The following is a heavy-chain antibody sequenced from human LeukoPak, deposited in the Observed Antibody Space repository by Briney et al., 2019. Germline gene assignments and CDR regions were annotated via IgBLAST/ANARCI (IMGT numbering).Heavy chain of an antibody. Sequence: GASVKVSCRASGYTFTSYDINWVRQASGQGLEWMGWMNPNSGNTGYAQKFQGRVGLTTNTSTTTAYMELSSLRSEDTAVYYCARGSPKSAVRGKIPDYWGQGTLVTVSP. CDR1: GYTFTSYD. V-gene: IGHV1-8*01. J-gene: IGHJ4*02. CDR3: ARGSPKSAVRGKIPDY. CDR2: MNPNSGNT. D-gene: IGHD4-17*01.